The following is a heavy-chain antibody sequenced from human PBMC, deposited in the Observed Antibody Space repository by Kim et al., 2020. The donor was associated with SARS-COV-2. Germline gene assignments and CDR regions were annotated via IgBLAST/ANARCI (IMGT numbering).Heavy chain of an antibody. Sequence: ASVKVSCKASGYTFTSYAMHWVRQAPGQRLEWMGWINAGNGNTKYSQKFQGRVTITRDTSASTAYMELSSLRSEDTAVYYCAREGLPIGLFDYWGQGTLVTVSS. D-gene: IGHD5-12*01. CDR2: INAGNGNT. CDR3: AREGLPIGLFDY. V-gene: IGHV1-3*01. J-gene: IGHJ4*02. CDR1: GYTFTSYA.